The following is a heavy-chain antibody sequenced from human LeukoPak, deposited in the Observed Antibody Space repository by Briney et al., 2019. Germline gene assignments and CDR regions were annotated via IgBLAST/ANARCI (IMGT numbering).Heavy chain of an antibody. CDR2: INPNSGGT. D-gene: IGHD4-17*01. Sequence: ASVKVSCKASGYTFTGYSMHWVRQAPGQGLEWMGWINPNSGGTNYAQKFQGRVTMTRDTSISTAYMELSRLRADDTAVYYGAREAGGDYFGYFDYWGQGTLVTVSS. CDR3: AREAGGDYFGYFDY. V-gene: IGHV1-2*02. J-gene: IGHJ4*02. CDR1: GYTFTGYS.